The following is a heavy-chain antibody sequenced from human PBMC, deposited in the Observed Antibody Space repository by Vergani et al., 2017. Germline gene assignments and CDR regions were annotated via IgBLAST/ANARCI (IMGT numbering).Heavy chain of an antibody. CDR2: IKHSGST. J-gene: IGHJ4*02. CDR3: GRGYSREQAY. Sequence: QVQLQQWGAGLLKTSETLSLTCAVLGGSFSGYYWSGIRQPPGKGLEWIGDIKHSGSTHDNPSLKSRVTISVDTSTNQFSLKLSSVTAADTAVYYCGRGYSREQAYWGQGTLVTVSS. V-gene: IGHV4-34*01. D-gene: IGHD6-13*01. CDR1: GGSFSGYY.